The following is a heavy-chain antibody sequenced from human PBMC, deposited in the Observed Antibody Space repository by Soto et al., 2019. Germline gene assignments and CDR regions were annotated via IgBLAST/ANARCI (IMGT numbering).Heavy chain of an antibody. Sequence: QVQLVESGGGVVQPGKSLRLSCAASGFTFNSYGMHWVRQAPGKGLEWVAVMWNDGSNQYYADSAMGRFTISRDNSKNTLYLQMNSLRAEDTAVYYCARDGGLTTTRYYFDYWGQGTLVTVSS. CDR2: MWNDGSNQ. CDR3: ARDGGLTTTRYYFDY. D-gene: IGHD4-17*01. V-gene: IGHV3-33*01. J-gene: IGHJ4*02. CDR1: GFTFNSYG.